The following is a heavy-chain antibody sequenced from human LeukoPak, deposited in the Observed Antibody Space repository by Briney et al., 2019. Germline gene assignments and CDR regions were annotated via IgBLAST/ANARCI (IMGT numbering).Heavy chain of an antibody. V-gene: IGHV3-11*01. Sequence: GGSLRLSCAASGFTFSDYYMSWIRQAPGKGLEWVSYISSSGSTIYYADSLKGRFTISRDNAKNSLFLQMNSLRAEDTAVYYCARAARDGYATYYFDYWGQGTLVTVS. CDR2: ISSSGSTI. CDR3: ARAARDGYATYYFDY. D-gene: IGHD5-24*01. CDR1: GFTFSDYY. J-gene: IGHJ4*02.